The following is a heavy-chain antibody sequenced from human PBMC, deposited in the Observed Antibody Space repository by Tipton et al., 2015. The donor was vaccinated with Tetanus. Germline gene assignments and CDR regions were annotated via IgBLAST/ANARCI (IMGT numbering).Heavy chain of an antibody. CDR2: ISGSGGST. CDR1: GFTFSSYA. V-gene: IGHV3-23*01. CDR3: AKITSSSWPTIDY. D-gene: IGHD6-13*01. Sequence: CAASGFTFSSYAMSWVRQAPGEGLEWVSAISGSGGSTYYADSGKGRFTISRDNSKNTLYLQMNSLRAEDTAVYYCAKITSSSWPTIDYWGQGTLVTVSS. J-gene: IGHJ4*02.